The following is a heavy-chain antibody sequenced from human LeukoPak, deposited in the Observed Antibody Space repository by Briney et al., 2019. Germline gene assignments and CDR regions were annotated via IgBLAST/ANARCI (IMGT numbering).Heavy chain of an antibody. Sequence: GGSLRLSCAASGFSFSTYSMNWVRQAPGKGLEWVSYIVGSSSTIYYADSVKGRFTISRDNAKNSLYLQMDSLRAEDTAVYYCAKDQRESSGHYYGDFDYWGQGTLVTVSS. CDR2: IVGSSSTI. D-gene: IGHD3-22*01. CDR3: AKDQRESSGHYYGDFDY. V-gene: IGHV3-48*04. CDR1: GFSFSTYS. J-gene: IGHJ4*02.